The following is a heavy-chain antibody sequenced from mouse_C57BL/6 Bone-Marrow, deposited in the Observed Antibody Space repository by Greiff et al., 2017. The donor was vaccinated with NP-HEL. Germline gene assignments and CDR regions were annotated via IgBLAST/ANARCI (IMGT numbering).Heavy chain of an antibody. V-gene: IGHV5-12*01. J-gene: IGHJ3*01. CDR3: ARHGSGSSWFAY. D-gene: IGHD3-2*02. CDR1: GFTFSDYY. Sequence: VKLVESGGGLVQPGGSLKLSCAASGFTFSDYYMYWVRQTPEKRLEWVAYISNGGGSTYYPDTVKGRFTISRDNAKNTLYLQMSRLKSEDTAMYYCARHGSGSSWFAYWGQGTLVTVSA. CDR2: ISNGGGST.